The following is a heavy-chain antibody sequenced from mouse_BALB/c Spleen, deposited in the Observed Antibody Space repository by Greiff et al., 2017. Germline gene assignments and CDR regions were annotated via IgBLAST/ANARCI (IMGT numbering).Heavy chain of an antibody. Sequence: DVHLVESGPGLVKPSQSLSLTCSVTGYSITSGYYWNWIRQFPGNKLEWMGYISYDGSNNYNPSLKNRISITRDTSKNQFFLKLNSVTTEDTATYYCARGTTVAHAMDYWGQGTSVTVSS. V-gene: IGHV3-6*02. CDR1: GYSITSGYY. D-gene: IGHD1-1*01. CDR3: ARGTTVAHAMDY. J-gene: IGHJ4*01. CDR2: ISYDGSN.